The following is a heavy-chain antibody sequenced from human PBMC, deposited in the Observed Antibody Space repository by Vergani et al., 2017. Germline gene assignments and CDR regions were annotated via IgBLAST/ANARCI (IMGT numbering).Heavy chain of an antibody. CDR2: ITGSVSNT. D-gene: IGHD6-19*01. Sequence: EVRLLESGGKLVQPGGSLRLSCAVSGFTFSSYAMSWVRQAPGKGMEWVSAITGSVSNTYYADSVKGRFTISRDNSKNTLYLQMNSRRAEDTAGFYCAKGGSRWYESQIDYWGQGTLVTVSS. CDR3: AKGGSRWYESQIDY. J-gene: IGHJ4*02. CDR1: GFTFSSYA. V-gene: IGHV3-23*01.